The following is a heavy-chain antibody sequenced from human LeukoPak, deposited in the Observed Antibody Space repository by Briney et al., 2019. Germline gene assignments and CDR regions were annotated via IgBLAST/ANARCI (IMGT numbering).Heavy chain of an antibody. D-gene: IGHD3-22*01. CDR2: IYYSGST. CDR1: GGSISSGGYY. Sequence: PSETLSLTCTVSGGSISSGGYYWSWIRQHPGKGLEWIGYIYYSGSTYYNPSLKSRVTISVDTSKNQFSLKLSSVTAADTAVYYCAREKYDSSLDYWGQGTLVTVSS. J-gene: IGHJ4*02. V-gene: IGHV4-31*03. CDR3: AREKYDSSLDY.